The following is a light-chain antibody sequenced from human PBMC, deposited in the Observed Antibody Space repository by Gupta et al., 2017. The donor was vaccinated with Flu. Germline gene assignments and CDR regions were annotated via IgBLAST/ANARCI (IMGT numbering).Light chain of an antibody. J-gene: IGKJ1*01. CDR2: GAS. V-gene: IGKV3-20*01. Sequence: ERATLSCRASQSVSSSYLAWYQQKPGQAPRPLIYGASSRATGIPDRFSGSGSGTDFTLTISRLEPEDFAVYYCQQYGSSSWTFGQGTKVEIK. CDR3: QQYGSSSWT. CDR1: QSVSSSY.